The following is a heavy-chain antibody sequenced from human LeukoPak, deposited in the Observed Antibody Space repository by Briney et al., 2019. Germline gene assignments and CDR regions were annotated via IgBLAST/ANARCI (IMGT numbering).Heavy chain of an antibody. CDR1: GGSISSGSYY. CDR2: IYTSGST. D-gene: IGHD1-1*01. V-gene: IGHV4-61*02. J-gene: IGHJ4*02. Sequence: SETLSLTCTVSGGSISSGSYYWSWIRQPAGNGLEWIGRIYTSGSTNYNPSLKSRVTISVDTSKNQFSLKLSSVTAADTAVYYCARDETVGYFDYWGQGTPVTVSS. CDR3: ARDETVGYFDY.